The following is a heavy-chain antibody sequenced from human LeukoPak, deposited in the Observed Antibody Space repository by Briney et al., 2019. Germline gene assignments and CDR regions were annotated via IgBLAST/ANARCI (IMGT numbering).Heavy chain of an antibody. CDR2: MNPNSGNT. D-gene: IGHD5-12*01. J-gene: IGHJ4*02. Sequence: GASVKVSCKASGYTFTSYDINWVRQATGQGLEWMGWMNPNSGNTGYAQKFQGRVTMTRDTSTSTVYMELSSLRSEDTAVYYCARGEAGWLPYYLDYWGQGTLVTVSS. CDR1: GYTFTSYD. V-gene: IGHV1-8*02. CDR3: ARGEAGWLPYYLDY.